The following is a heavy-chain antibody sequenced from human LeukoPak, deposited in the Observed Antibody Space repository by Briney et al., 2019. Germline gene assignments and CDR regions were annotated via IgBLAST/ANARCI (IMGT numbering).Heavy chain of an antibody. CDR2: INHSGST. D-gene: IGHD4-23*01. V-gene: IGHV4-34*01. Sequence: KSSETLSLTCAVYGGSFSGYYWSWIRQPPGKGLEWIGEINHSGSTNYNPSLKSRVTISVDTSKNQFSLKLSSVTAADTAVYYCARVLEGTYGGKFDYWGQGTLVTVSS. CDR3: ARVLEGTYGGKFDY. CDR1: GGSFSGYY. J-gene: IGHJ4*02.